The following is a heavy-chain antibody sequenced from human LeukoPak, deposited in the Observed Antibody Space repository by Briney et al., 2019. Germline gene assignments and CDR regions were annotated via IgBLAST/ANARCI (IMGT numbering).Heavy chain of an antibody. J-gene: IGHJ4*02. D-gene: IGHD3-10*01. CDR1: GGTFSSYA. V-gene: IGHV1-69*04. Sequence: SVKVPCKASGGTFSSYAISWVRQAPGQGLEWMGRIIPILGIANYAQKFQGRVTITADKSTSTAYMELSSLRSEDTAVYYCARDEKGPITMVRGVLMDYWGQGTLVTVSS. CDR2: IIPILGIA. CDR3: ARDEKGPITMVRGVLMDY.